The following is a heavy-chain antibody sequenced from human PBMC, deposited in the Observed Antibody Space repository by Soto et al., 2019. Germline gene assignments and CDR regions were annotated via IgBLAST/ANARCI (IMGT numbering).Heavy chain of an antibody. CDR2: ILPMFSSS. V-gene: IGHV1-69*01. D-gene: IGHD3-10*02. J-gene: IGHJ4*02. CDR1: GGTFSDYA. Sequence: QVQLVQSGAEVKKPGSSVKVSCTASGGTFSDYAFSWVRQSPGQGLEWMGGILPMFSSSSFAQKFQGRLTITADDSTSTAYMSLSSLVSSDTAMYYCAKDIGFQQHLFVFDLWGPGTLVTVSA. CDR3: AKDIGFQQHLFVFDL.